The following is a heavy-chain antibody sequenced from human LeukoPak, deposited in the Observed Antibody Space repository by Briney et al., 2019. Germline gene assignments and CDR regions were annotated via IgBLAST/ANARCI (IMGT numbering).Heavy chain of an antibody. CDR3: ARVRLSKRAAAGGNYYYYYMDV. CDR2: IKQDGSEK. Sequence: EGSLRLSCAASGFTFSSYWMSWVRQAPGKGLEWVANIKQDGSEKYYVDSVKGRFTISRDNAKNSLYLQMNSLRAEDTAVYYCARVRLSKRAAAGGNYYYYYMDVWGKGTTVTVSS. V-gene: IGHV3-7*01. D-gene: IGHD6-13*01. J-gene: IGHJ6*03. CDR1: GFTFSSYW.